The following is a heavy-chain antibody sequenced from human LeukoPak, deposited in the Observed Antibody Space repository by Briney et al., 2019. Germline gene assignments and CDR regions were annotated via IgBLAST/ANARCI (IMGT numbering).Heavy chain of an antibody. CDR3: ASLRERSYYARGFDY. V-gene: IGHV4-61*02. Sequence: TSVTLSLTGTVSGGSISSGSYYWSWIRQPAGKGLEWIGRIYTSGSTNYNPSLKSRVTMSVDTSKNQFSLKLSSVTAADTAVYYCASLRERSYYARGFDYWGQGTLVTVSS. D-gene: IGHD4-11*01. CDR1: GGSISSGSYY. J-gene: IGHJ4*02. CDR2: IYTSGST.